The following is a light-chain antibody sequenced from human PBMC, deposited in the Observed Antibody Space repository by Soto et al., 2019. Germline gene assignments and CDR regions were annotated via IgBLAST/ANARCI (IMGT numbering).Light chain of an antibody. V-gene: IGLV1-51*01. CDR1: SSNIGDNY. CDR2: DNN. CDR3: GTWDSSLSAGRV. J-gene: IGLJ2*01. Sequence: QSVLTQPPSVSAAPGQTVTISCSGSSSNIGDNYVSWYQQLPGTAPKLLIYDNNKRPSGIPDRFSGSKSGKSATLGITGLQTGDEADYYCGTWDSSLSAGRVFGGGTKLTVL.